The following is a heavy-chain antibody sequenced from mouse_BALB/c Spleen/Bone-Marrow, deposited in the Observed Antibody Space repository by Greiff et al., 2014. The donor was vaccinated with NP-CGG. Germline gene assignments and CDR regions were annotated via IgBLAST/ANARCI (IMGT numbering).Heavy chain of an antibody. D-gene: IGHD1-1*02. Sequence: EVHLVESGGGLVKPGGSLKLSCTASGFIFSDCYMYWVRQTPEKRLEWVAAISDGGSYTYYPDSVKGRFTISRDNAKNNLYLQMSSLKSEDTAMYYCARSGEKYGAMDYWGQGTSVTVSS. CDR2: ISDGGSYT. J-gene: IGHJ4*01. V-gene: IGHV5-4*02. CDR1: GFIFSDCY. CDR3: ARSGEKYGAMDY.